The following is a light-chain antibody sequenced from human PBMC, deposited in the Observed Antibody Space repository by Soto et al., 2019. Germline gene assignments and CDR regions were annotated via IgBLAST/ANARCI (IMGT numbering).Light chain of an antibody. CDR2: DAS. Sequence: IVMTQDQSTLSASSVETATLPRTASQTVRNNYLAWYQQKPGQAPRLLIYDASNRATGIPARFSGSGSGTDFTLTISSLEPEDFAVYYCQQRSNWPLTFGGGTKVDTK. J-gene: IGKJ4*01. V-gene: IGKV3-11*01. CDR3: QQRSNWPLT. CDR1: QTVRNNY.